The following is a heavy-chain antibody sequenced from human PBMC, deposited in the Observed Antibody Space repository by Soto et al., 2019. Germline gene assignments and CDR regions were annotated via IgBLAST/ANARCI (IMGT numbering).Heavy chain of an antibody. CDR1: GFTVSSNY. Sequence: GGSLRLSCAASGFTVSSNYMSWVRQAPGKGLEWVGAIGTTGDTYSPDSMEGRFTISRENVKNSLYLHISSLRAGDTAVYFCARARSGWYAAMDFWGRGTLVTVSS. CDR2: IGTTGDT. V-gene: IGHV3-13*01. J-gene: IGHJ4*02. CDR3: ARARSGWYAAMDF. D-gene: IGHD6-13*01.